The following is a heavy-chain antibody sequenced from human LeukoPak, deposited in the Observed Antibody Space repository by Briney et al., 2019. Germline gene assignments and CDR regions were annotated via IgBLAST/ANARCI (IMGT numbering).Heavy chain of an antibody. D-gene: IGHD5-12*01. CDR2: IIPIFGTA. V-gene: IGHV1-69*01. Sequence: ASVTVSCKASGGTFSSYAISWVRQAPGQGLEWMGGIIPIFGTANYAQKFQGRVTITADESTSTAYMELSSLRSGDTAVYYCARAHGGYSGYDLGVPFYWGQGTLVTVSS. J-gene: IGHJ4*02. CDR1: GGTFSSYA. CDR3: ARAHGGYSGYDLGVPFY.